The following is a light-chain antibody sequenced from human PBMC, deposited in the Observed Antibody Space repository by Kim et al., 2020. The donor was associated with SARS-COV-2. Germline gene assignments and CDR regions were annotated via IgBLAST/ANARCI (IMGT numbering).Light chain of an antibody. CDR3: QAWDSSTGGV. J-gene: IGLJ1*01. CDR2: QDS. Sequence: SYELTQPPSVSVSPGQTASITCSGDKLEDKYACWYQQKPGQSPVLVIYQDSKRPSGIPERFSGSNSGNTATLTISGTQAMDEADYYCQAWDSSTGGVFGTGTKVTVL. V-gene: IGLV3-1*01. CDR1: KLEDKY.